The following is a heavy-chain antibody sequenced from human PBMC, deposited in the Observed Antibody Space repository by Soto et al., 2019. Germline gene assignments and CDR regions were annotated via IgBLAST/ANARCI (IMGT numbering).Heavy chain of an antibody. CDR1: GGTFSSYA. CDR3: ATTYYYDSSGYFYYYGMDV. Sequence: SVKVSCKASGGTFSSYAISWVRQAPGQGLEWMGGIIPIFGTANYAQKFQGRVTITADESTSTAYMELSSLRSEDTAVYYCATTYYYDSSGYFYYYGMDVWGQGTTVTVSS. J-gene: IGHJ6*02. CDR2: IIPIFGTA. D-gene: IGHD3-22*01. V-gene: IGHV1-69*13.